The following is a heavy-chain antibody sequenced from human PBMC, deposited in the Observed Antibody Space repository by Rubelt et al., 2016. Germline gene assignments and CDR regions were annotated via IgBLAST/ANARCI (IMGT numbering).Heavy chain of an antibody. CDR3: ARANGMDV. J-gene: IGHJ6*02. V-gene: IGHV3-48*02. Sequence: RGYNMNWVRQAPGKGLEWVSYISGSSGTIYYADSVEGRFTISRDNAKNSRYLQMNSLRDDDTAVYYCARANGMDVWGQGTTVTVSS. CDR2: ISGSSGTI. CDR1: RGYN.